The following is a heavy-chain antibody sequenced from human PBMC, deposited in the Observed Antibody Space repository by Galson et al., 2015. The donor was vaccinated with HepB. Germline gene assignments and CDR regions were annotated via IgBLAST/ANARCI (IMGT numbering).Heavy chain of an antibody. CDR1: GFTFTSSG. J-gene: IGHJ4*02. V-gene: IGHV1-58*02. CDR2: IIAYSGNT. CDR3: AADRCYDDSGGYHYDY. Sequence: SVKVSCKASGFTFTSSGMPWVRQARGQGLEWIGWIIAYSGNTNYAQNFQERVTITTDMSTSTAYMELRSLRSEDTAVYYCAADRCYDDSGGYHYDYWGQGTLVTVSS. D-gene: IGHD3-22*01.